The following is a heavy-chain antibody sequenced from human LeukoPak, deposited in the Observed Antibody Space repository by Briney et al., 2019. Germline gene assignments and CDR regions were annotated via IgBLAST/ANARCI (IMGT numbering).Heavy chain of an antibody. CDR1: GGTFSSYA. CDR3: ATNVVGATDY. Sequence: SVKVSCKASGGTFSSYAISWVRQAPGQRLEWMGRIIPIFGIANYAQKFQGRVTITADKSTSTAYMELSSLRSEDTAVYYCATNVVGATDYWGQGTLVTVSS. V-gene: IGHV1-69*04. CDR2: IIPIFGIA. D-gene: IGHD1-26*01. J-gene: IGHJ4*02.